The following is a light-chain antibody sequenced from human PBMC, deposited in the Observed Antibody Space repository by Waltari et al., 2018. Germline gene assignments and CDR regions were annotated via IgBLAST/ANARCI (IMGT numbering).Light chain of an antibody. V-gene: IGKV3-15*01. Sequence: EITMTQSPGTLSVSPGEKATLSCRASQSVSANIAWYQQKPGQAPRLLIYGASTRAPGIPARFSGSGSGTEFTLTISSVQSEDFGLYYCQQYNNWPPWTCGQGTKVDIK. CDR3: QQYNNWPPWT. CDR2: GAS. CDR1: QSVSAN. J-gene: IGKJ1*01.